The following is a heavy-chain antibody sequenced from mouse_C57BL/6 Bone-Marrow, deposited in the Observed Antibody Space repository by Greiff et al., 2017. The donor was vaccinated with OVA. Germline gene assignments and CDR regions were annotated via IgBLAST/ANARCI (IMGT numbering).Heavy chain of an antibody. CDR1: GFTFSSYG. CDR3: ARYDYGILRRYFDV. Sequence: DVKLVESGGDLVKPGGSLKLSCAASGFTFSSYGMSWVRPTPDKRLEWVATISSGGSYTYYPDSVKGRFTISSDNAKNTLYLQMSSLKSEDTAMYYGARYDYGILRRYFDVWGTGTTVTVSS. D-gene: IGHD1-1*02. J-gene: IGHJ1*03. CDR2: ISSGGSYT. V-gene: IGHV5-6*02.